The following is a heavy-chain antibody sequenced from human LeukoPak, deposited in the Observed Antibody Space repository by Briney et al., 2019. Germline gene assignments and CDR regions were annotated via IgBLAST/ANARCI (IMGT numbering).Heavy chain of an antibody. Sequence: GGSLRLSCSASGFTFSDYPMHWVRQTPGKGLEYVSAISKNGDDTYYADSVKGRFIISRDNSKNTLYLQMSSLRTEDAAVFYCVQVGSNYYLNWGQGTLVIVSS. D-gene: IGHD4-11*01. V-gene: IGHV3-64D*06. CDR3: VQVGSNYYLN. CDR2: ISKNGDDT. J-gene: IGHJ4*02. CDR1: GFTFSDYP.